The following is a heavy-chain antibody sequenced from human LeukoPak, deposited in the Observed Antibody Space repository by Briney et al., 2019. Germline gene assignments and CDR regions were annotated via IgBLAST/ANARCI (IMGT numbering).Heavy chain of an antibody. J-gene: IGHJ4*02. D-gene: IGHD1-1*01. CDR3: AKWGDNYYLDY. CDR1: GFSFSTFV. CDR2: ISCSGGTT. V-gene: IGHV3-23*01. Sequence: GGSLRLSCAASGFSFSTFVMSWVRPAPGEGRGRVSSISCSGGTTSYADSMKGRITISRDNAKNTLSLQMNSLRAEDTAVYYCAKWGDNYYLDYWGQGTLVTVSS.